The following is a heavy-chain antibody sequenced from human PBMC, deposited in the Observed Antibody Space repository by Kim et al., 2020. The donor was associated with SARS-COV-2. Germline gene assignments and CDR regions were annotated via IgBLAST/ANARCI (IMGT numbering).Heavy chain of an antibody. V-gene: IGHV4-39*07. Sequence: SETLSLTCTVSGGSISSSSYYWGWIRQPPGKGLEWIGSIYYSGSTYYNPSLKSRVTISVDTSKNQFSLKLSSVTAADTAVYYCAREESNYGDYLPNWFDPWGQGTLVTVSS. J-gene: IGHJ5*02. CDR2: IYYSGST. D-gene: IGHD4-17*01. CDR3: AREESNYGDYLPNWFDP. CDR1: GGSISSSSYY.